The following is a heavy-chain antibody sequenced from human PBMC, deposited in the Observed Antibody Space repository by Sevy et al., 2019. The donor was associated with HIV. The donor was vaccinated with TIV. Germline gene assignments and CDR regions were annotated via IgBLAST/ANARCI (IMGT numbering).Heavy chain of an antibody. CDR3: AREVGGFNWRPYYFDS. V-gene: IGHV3-7*01. J-gene: IGHJ4*02. D-gene: IGHD3-16*01. CDR2: IKQDESEK. CDR1: GFTFTDYW. Sequence: GGSLRLSCAASGFTFTDYWMSWVRQTPGKGLEWVATIKQDESEKYYVDSVKGRFAISRDNGKTSVSLQMNGLRVDDTALYYCAREVGGFNWRPYYFDSWGQGTLVTVSS.